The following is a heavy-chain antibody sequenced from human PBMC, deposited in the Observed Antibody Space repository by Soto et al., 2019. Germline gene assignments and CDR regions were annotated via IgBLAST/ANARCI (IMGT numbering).Heavy chain of an antibody. CDR1: GFTVSSNY. D-gene: IGHD2-2*01. V-gene: IGHV3-66*01. Sequence: PGGSLRLSCAASGFTVSSNYMGWVRQAPGKGLEWVSVIYSGGSTYYADSVKGRFTISRDNSKNTLYLQMNSLRAEDTAVYYCARDRIVVVPAASLGWDYYYYYMDVWGKGTTVTVSS. J-gene: IGHJ6*03. CDR3: ARDRIVVVPAASLGWDYYYYYMDV. CDR2: IYSGGST.